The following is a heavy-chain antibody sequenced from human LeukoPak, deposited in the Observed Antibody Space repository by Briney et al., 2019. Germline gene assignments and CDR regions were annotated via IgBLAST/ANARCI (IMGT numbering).Heavy chain of an antibody. V-gene: IGHV3-74*01. CDR3: ARAPSEIGGYYPEYFRH. J-gene: IGHJ1*01. Sequence: PGGSLRLSCAASGFSFSSYRMHWVCQAPGKGLVWVSRIKSDGKTNYADSVKGRFTISRDNAKNTVSLQMNSLRAEDTGVYYCARAPSEIGGYYPEYFRHWGQGTLVTVSS. CDR1: GFSFSSYR. D-gene: IGHD3-22*01. CDR2: IKSDGKT.